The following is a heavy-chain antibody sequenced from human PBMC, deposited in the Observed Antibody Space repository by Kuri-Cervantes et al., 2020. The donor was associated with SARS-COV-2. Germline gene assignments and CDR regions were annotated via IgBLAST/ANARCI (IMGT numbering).Heavy chain of an antibody. Sequence: GESLKISCAASGFTFSSYAMSWVRQAPGKGLEWVAVISYDGSNKYYADSVKGRLTISRDNSKNTLYLQMNSLRAEDTAVYYCASPYSSSWREVGVDYWGQGTLVTVSS. CDR3: ASPYSSSWREVGVDY. J-gene: IGHJ4*02. CDR1: GFTFSSYA. D-gene: IGHD6-13*01. V-gene: IGHV3-30-3*01. CDR2: ISYDGSNK.